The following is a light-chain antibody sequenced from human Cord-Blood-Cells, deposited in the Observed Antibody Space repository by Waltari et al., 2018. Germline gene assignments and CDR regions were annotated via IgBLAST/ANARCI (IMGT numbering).Light chain of an antibody. J-gene: IGKJ2*01. CDR2: DAS. Sequence: DIQMTQSPSSLSASVGDRVTITCQASQDISNYLNWYQQKPGKAPKLLIYDASNLETGVPSRFSGSGSGTDFTFTISSLQPEDIATYYCQQYDNLPYTFGKGKKMEIK. CDR1: QDISNY. V-gene: IGKV1-33*01. CDR3: QQYDNLPYT.